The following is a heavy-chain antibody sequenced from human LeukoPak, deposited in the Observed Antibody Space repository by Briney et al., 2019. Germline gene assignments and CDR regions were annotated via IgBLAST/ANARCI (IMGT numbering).Heavy chain of an antibody. CDR1: GGSIDSYY. CDR2: IYYSGST. V-gene: IGHV4-59*01. J-gene: IGHJ5*02. Sequence: SETLSLTCTVSGGSIDSYYWSWIRQPPGKGLEWIGYIYYSGSTEYNPSLKSRVTISVDTSKNQFSLKMSSVTAADTAVYYCARARDGHINNWFDPWGQGTLVTVSS. D-gene: IGHD5-24*01. CDR3: ARARDGHINNWFDP.